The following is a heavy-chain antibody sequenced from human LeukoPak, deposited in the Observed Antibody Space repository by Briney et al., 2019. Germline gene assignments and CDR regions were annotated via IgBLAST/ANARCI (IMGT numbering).Heavy chain of an antibody. D-gene: IGHD6-13*01. V-gene: IGHV4-30-2*01. CDR3: ARPYSSRWSAGVDAFDI. CDR2: IYHSGST. Sequence: TSETLSLTCTVSGGSISSGGYYWSWIRQPPGKGLEGIGYIYHSGSTYYNPSLKSRVTISVDRSKNQFSLKLSSVTAADTAVYYCARPYSSRWSAGVDAFDIWGQGTMVTVSS. J-gene: IGHJ3*02. CDR1: GGSISSGGYY.